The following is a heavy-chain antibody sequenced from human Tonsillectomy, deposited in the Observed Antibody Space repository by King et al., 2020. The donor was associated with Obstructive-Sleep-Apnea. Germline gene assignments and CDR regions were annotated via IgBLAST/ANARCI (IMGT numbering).Heavy chain of an antibody. CDR3: AGGGGIKGAPGY. Sequence: QLQESGPGLVKPSETLSLTCTVSGGSISSYYWSWIRQPPGKGLEWIGYIYYSGSTNYNPSLKSRVTISVDTSKNQFSLKLSSVTAADTAVYYCAGGGGIKGAPGYWGQGTLVTVSS. CDR1: GGSISSYY. V-gene: IGHV4-59*01. J-gene: IGHJ4*02. CDR2: IYYSGST. D-gene: IGHD3-16*01.